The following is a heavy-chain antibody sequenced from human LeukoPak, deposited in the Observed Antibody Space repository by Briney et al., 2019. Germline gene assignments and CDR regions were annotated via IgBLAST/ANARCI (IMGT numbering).Heavy chain of an antibody. CDR3: ATEGGQLVEYYFDY. D-gene: IGHD6-6*01. CDR1: GYTFTSYD. CDR2: MSPNSGNT. V-gene: IGHV1-8*01. J-gene: IGHJ4*02. Sequence: GASVKVSCKASGYTFTSYDINWMRQATGQGLEWMGWMSPNSGNTGYAQKFQGRVTMTRDTSTSTVYMELSSLRSEDTAVYYCATEGGQLVEYYFDYWGQGTLVTVSS.